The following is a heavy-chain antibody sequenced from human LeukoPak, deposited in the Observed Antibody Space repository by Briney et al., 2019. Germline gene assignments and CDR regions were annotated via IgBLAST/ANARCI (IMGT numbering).Heavy chain of an antibody. CDR2: INPNSGGT. Sequence: ASVKVSCKASGYTFTDYYIHWVRQAPGQGLEWMGWINPNSGGTSYAQNFQGRVTMTRDTSISTAYMELSRLRSDDTAVCYCARADMSSGYTPIDYWGQGTLVTVSS. V-gene: IGHV1-2*02. CDR3: ARADMSSGYTPIDY. J-gene: IGHJ4*02. D-gene: IGHD3-22*01. CDR1: GYTFTDYY.